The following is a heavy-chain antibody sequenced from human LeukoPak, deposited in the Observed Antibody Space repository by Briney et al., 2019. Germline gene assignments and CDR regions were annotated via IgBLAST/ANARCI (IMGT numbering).Heavy chain of an antibody. Sequence: GGSLRLSCAASGFTFSDYYMSWIRQAPGKGLEWVSYISSSGSTIYYADSVKGRFTISRDNATNSLYLQMDSLRAEDTAVYYCARVEYDFWSAPTGYFDYWGQGTLVTVSS. CDR1: GFTFSDYY. CDR2: ISSSGSTI. D-gene: IGHD3-3*01. V-gene: IGHV3-11*04. J-gene: IGHJ4*02. CDR3: ARVEYDFWSAPTGYFDY.